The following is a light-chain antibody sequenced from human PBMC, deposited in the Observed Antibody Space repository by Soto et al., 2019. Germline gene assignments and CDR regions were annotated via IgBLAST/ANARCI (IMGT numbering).Light chain of an antibody. CDR1: SSNIGSNY. CDR2: RNN. CDR3: AAWDGSLSGRYVV. J-gene: IGLJ2*01. V-gene: IGLV1-47*01. Sequence: QSVLTQPPSASGTPGQRVTISCSGSSSNIGSNYVYWYQQLPGTAPKLLIYRNNQRPSGVPDRFSGSKSGTSASLAISGLRSEDEADYYCAAWDGSLSGRYVVFGGGTKLTVL.